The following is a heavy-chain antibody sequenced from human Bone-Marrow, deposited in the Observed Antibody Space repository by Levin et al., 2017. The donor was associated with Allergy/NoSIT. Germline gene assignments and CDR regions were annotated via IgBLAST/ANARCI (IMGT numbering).Heavy chain of an antibody. CDR3: ARAPSIRYAPGHYGVSDALDI. V-gene: IGHV3-30*10. Sequence: SCAASGFTFSTYAMHWVRQAPGKGLEWMTVISYDGTNKYYIDSVKGRFTISRDNSKNALYLQMNDLRAEDTALYYCARAPSIRYAPGHYGVSDALDIWGQGTMVTVSS. CDR1: GFTFSTYA. CDR2: ISYDGTNK. D-gene: IGHD3-9*01. J-gene: IGHJ3*02.